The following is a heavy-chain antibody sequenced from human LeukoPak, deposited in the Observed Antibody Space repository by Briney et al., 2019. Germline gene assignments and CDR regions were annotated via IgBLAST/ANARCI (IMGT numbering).Heavy chain of an antibody. J-gene: IGHJ3*02. CDR1: GGSISSGDYY. V-gene: IGHV4-30-4*08. Sequence: SETLSLTCTVSGGSISSGDYYWSWIRQPPGKGLEWIGYIHYSGRTYYNPSLKSRFPISVDTSKNQFSLKLSSVTAADTAVSFCARVRSDGSGTIWGQGTMVTVSS. CDR2: IHYSGRT. D-gene: IGHD3-10*01. CDR3: ARVRSDGSGTI.